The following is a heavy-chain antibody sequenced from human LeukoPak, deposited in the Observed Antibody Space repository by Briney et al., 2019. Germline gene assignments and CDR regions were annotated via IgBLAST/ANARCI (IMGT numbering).Heavy chain of an antibody. CDR3: VRWGDYYQRLFDS. Sequence: SVKVSCKASGGTFSSYAISWVRQAPGQGLEWMGGIIPIFGTANYAQKFQGRVTITADESTSTAYMELSSLRAEDTAVYYCVRWGDYYQRLFDSWGQGTLVTVSS. CDR1: GGTFSSYA. D-gene: IGHD3-3*01. J-gene: IGHJ4*02. CDR2: IIPIFGTA. V-gene: IGHV1-69*13.